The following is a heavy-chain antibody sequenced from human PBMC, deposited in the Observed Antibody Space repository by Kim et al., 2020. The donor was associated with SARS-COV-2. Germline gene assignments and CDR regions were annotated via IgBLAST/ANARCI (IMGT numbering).Heavy chain of an antibody. CDR3: ARHKSIAARPHRLYYYYGMDV. CDR1: GYSFTSYW. V-gene: IGHV5-51*01. J-gene: IGHJ6*02. Sequence: GESLKISCKGSGYSFTSYWIGWVRQMPGKGLEWMGIIYPGDSDTRYSPSFQGQVTISADKSISTAYLQWSSLKASDTAMYYCARHKSIAARPHRLYYYYGMDVWGQGTTVTVSS. D-gene: IGHD6-6*01. CDR2: IYPGDSDT.